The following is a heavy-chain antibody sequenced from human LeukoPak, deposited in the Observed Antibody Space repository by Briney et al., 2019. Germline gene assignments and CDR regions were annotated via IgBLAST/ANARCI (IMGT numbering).Heavy chain of an antibody. Sequence: PSETLSLTCTVSGGSISGYYWSWIRQPPGKGLEWIGYIYYSGSTNYNPSLKSRVTTSVDTSKNQFSLKVSSVTAADTAVYYCARARYGSGSLYFYYYGMDVWGQGTTVIVSS. CDR3: ARARYGSGSLYFYYYGMDV. CDR2: IYYSGST. V-gene: IGHV4-59*01. J-gene: IGHJ6*02. D-gene: IGHD3-10*01. CDR1: GGSISGYY.